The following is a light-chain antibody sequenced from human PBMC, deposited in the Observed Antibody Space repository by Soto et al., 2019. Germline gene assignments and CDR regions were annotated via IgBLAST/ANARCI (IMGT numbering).Light chain of an antibody. CDR3: QHSYSTPVT. CDR1: QSISSW. J-gene: IGKJ1*01. Sequence: DIQVTQFPSPLSASVGDRVTLTCRASQSISSWLAWYQQKPGKAPKLLIYNASSFESGVPSRFSGSGSGTDFTLTISSLHPEDFATYYCQHSYSTPVTFGQGTKVDIK. CDR2: NAS. V-gene: IGKV1-5*01.